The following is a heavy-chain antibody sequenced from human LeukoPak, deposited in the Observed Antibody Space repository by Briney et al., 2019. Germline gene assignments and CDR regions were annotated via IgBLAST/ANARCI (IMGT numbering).Heavy chain of an antibody. CDR3: ATLPVVGATSY. D-gene: IGHD1-26*01. J-gene: IGHJ4*02. Sequence: GESLKISCKGSGYSFTSYWINWVRQMPGKGLEWMGRIDPSDSYTNYSPSFQGHVTLSADKSISTAYLQWGSLKASDTAMYYCATLPVVGATSYWGQGTLVTVSS. CDR2: IDPSDSYT. V-gene: IGHV5-10-1*01. CDR1: GYSFTSYW.